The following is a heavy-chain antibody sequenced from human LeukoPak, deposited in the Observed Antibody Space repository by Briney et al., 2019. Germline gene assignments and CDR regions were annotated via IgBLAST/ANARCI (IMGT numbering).Heavy chain of an antibody. Sequence: GGSLRLSCAASGFTFSSHWMSWVRQAPGKGLEWVASIKQDGSEKYYVDSLKGRFTVSRDNAKNSLYLQMNSLRAEDTAVYYXXXXXXXDCSVTSCNFDSWGQGTLVTVSS. J-gene: IGHJ4*02. CDR2: IKQDGSEK. V-gene: IGHV3-7*01. CDR3: XXXXXXDCSVTSCNFDS. D-gene: IGHD2-2*01. CDR1: GFTFSSHW.